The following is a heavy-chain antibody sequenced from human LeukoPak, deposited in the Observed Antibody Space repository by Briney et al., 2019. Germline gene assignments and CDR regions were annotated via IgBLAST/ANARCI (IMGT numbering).Heavy chain of an antibody. CDR2: INHSGST. CDR3: AQQLYGY. J-gene: IGHJ4*02. D-gene: IGHD4-11*01. CDR1: GGSFSGYY. Sequence: SETLSLTCAVYGGSFSGYYWSWIRQPPGKGLEWIGEINHSGSTNYNPSLKSRVTISVDSSKNQFSLKLSSVTAADTAIYYCAQQLYGYWGQGTLVTVSS. V-gene: IGHV4-34*01.